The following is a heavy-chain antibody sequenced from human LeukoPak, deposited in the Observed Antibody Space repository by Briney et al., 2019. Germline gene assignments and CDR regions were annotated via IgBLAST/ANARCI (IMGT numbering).Heavy chain of an antibody. CDR3: ARGDGNWFDP. CDR2: ISSSSSYI. CDR1: GFTFSSYS. Sequence: GGSLRLSCAASGFTFSSYSMNWVRQAPGKGLEWVSSISSSSSYIYYADSVKGRFTISRDNAKTSLYLQMNSLRAEDTAVYYCARGDGNWFDPWGQGTLVTVSS. D-gene: IGHD2-21*02. V-gene: IGHV3-21*01. J-gene: IGHJ5*02.